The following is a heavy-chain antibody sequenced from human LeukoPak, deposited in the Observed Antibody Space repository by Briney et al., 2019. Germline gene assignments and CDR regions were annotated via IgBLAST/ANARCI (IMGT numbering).Heavy chain of an antibody. CDR3: ARGIFTVRGVTPLYYYYMDV. D-gene: IGHD3-10*01. V-gene: IGHV1-18*01. CDR2: ISAYNGNT. Sequence: ASVKVSCKASGYTFTSYGISWVRQAPGQGLEWMGWISAYNGNTNYAQKLQGRVTMTTDTSTSTAYMELRSLRSDDTAVYYCARGIFTVRGVTPLYYYYMDVWGKGTTVTISS. J-gene: IGHJ6*03. CDR1: GYTFTSYG.